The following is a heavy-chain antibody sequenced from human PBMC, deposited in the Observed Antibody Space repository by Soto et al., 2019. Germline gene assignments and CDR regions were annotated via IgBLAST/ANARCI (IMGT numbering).Heavy chain of an antibody. CDR3: AREKVAKIGWFDP. CDR1: GGSISSGGYS. J-gene: IGHJ5*02. Sequence: PSETLSLTCAVSGGSISSGGYSWSWIRQPPGKGLEWIGYIYHSGSTYYNPSLKSRVTISVDRSKNQFSLKLSSVTAADTAVYYCAREKVAKIGWFDPWGQGTLVTVSS. V-gene: IGHV4-30-2*01. CDR2: IYHSGST. D-gene: IGHD5-12*01.